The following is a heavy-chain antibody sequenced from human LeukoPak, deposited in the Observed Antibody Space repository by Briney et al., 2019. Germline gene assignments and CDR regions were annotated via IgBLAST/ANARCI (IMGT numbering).Heavy chain of an antibody. CDR1: GFTVSSNY. CDR3: LKTSTDILTGWYSFDH. J-gene: IGHJ4*02. CDR2: IYSGGST. V-gene: IGHV3-53*01. Sequence: GGSLRLSCAASGFTVSSNYMSWVRQAPGKGLEWVSVIYSGGSTYYADSVKGRFTISRDNSKNTLYLQMNSLIAEDTALYYCLKTSTDILTGWYSFDHWAREPRSPSPQ. D-gene: IGHD3-9*01.